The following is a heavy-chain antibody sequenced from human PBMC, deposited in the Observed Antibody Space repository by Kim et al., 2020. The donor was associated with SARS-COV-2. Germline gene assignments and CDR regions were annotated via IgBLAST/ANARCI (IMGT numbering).Heavy chain of an antibody. J-gene: IGHJ6*02. CDR3: ARDGTSIQLWSYYYYGMDV. D-gene: IGHD5-18*01. CDR1: GFTFSDYY. Sequence: GGSLRLSCAASGFTFSDYYMSWIRQAPGKGLEWVSYISSSSSYTNYADSVKGRFTISRDNAKNSLYLQMNSLRAEDTAVYYCARDGTSIQLWSYYYYGMDVWGQGTTVTVSS. CDR2: ISSSSSYT. V-gene: IGHV3-11*05.